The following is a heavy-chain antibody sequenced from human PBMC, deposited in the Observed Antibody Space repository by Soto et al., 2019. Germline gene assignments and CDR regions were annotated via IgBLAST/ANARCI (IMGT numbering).Heavy chain of an antibody. Sequence: QLQLQESGPGLVKPSETLSLTCTVSGGSISSSSYYWGWIRQPPGKGLEWIGSIYYSGSTYYNPSLKSRGTISVDTSKNQFSLKLSSVAAADTAVYYCASGYDILTGYPRGDYYGMDVWGQGTTVTVSS. D-gene: IGHD3-9*01. CDR1: GGSISSSSYY. J-gene: IGHJ6*02. CDR2: IYYSGST. V-gene: IGHV4-39*01. CDR3: ASGYDILTGYPRGDYYGMDV.